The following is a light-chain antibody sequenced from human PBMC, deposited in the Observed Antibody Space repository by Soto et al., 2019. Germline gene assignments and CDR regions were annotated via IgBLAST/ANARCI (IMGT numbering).Light chain of an antibody. Sequence: EIVMTQSPASLSVSPGERAARSCRAGQSVSSNLAWYQQKPGQAPRLLIYGASTRATGIPARFSGSGSGTEFTLTISSLQSEDFAVYYCQQYNNWPPWTFGQGTKVDI. CDR1: QSVSSN. CDR2: GAS. V-gene: IGKV3-15*01. J-gene: IGKJ1*01. CDR3: QQYNNWPPWT.